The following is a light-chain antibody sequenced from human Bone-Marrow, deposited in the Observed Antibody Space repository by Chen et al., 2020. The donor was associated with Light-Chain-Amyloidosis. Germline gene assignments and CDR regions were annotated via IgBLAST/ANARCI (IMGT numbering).Light chain of an antibody. Sequence: QSVLTQAPSVSGAPGQRVTISCTGSSSNIGAGYDVHWYQQLPGTAPNLLIYNNNNRPSGVPVRFSGSKSGTSASLAITGLQAEDEADYYCQSYDRSLTAYVFGTGTKVTVL. V-gene: IGLV1-40*01. J-gene: IGLJ1*01. CDR1: SSNIGAGYD. CDR2: NNN. CDR3: QSYDRSLTAYV.